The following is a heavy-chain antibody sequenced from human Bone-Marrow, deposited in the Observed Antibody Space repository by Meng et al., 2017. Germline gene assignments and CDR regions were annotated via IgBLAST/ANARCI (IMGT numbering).Heavy chain of an antibody. Sequence: SLMTSCTAAGFIFGDYAMSWFRQAPGKGLEWVGFIRSKAYGGTTEYAASVRSRFTISKNDSKSIAYLQMNSLKTEDTAVYYCTLRGVGATYFDYWGQGTLVTVSS. CDR1: GFIFGDYA. CDR3: TLRGVGATYFDY. J-gene: IGHJ4*02. D-gene: IGHD1-26*01. V-gene: IGHV3-49*03. CDR2: IRSKAYGGTT.